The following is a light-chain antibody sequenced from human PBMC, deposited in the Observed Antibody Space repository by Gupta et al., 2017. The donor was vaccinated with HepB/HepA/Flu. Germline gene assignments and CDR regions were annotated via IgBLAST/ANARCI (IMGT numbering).Light chain of an antibody. J-gene: IGLJ3*02. V-gene: IGLV2-11*01. CDR2: DVS. Sequence: QSALTQPRSVSGSPGQSVTISCTGTSSDVGGYNYVSWYQQHPGKAPKLMIYDVSKRPSGVPDRFSGSKSGNTDSLTISGLQAEDEADYYCCSYAGSYTLVFGGGTKLT. CDR1: SSDVGGYNY. CDR3: CSYAGSYTLV.